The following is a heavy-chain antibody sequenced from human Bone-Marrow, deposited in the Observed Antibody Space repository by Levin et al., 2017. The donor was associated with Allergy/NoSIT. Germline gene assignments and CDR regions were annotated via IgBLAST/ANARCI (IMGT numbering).Heavy chain of an antibody. D-gene: IGHD5-12*01. CDR3: ARLDVDIVATIIDY. CDR2: IYYSGST. J-gene: IGHJ4*02. Sequence: LSQTLSLTCTVSGGSISSSSYYWGWIRQPPGKGLEWIGSIYYSGSTYYNPSLKSRVTISVDTSKNQFSLKLSSVTAADTAVYYCARLDVDIVATIIDYWGQGTLVTVSS. V-gene: IGHV4-39*01. CDR1: GGSISSSSYY.